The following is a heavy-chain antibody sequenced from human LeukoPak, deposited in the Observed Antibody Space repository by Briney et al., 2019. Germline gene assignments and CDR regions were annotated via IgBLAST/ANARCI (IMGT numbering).Heavy chain of an antibody. V-gene: IGHV3-23*01. Sequence: GGSLRLSCAASGFTFSSYAVSWVRQAPGKGLEWVSAISGSGGSTYYADSVKGRFTISRDNSKNTLYLQMNSLRAEDTAVYYCAKDPGSGWSFDYWGQGTLVTVSS. J-gene: IGHJ4*02. CDR1: GFTFSSYA. CDR2: ISGSGGST. CDR3: AKDPGSGWSFDY. D-gene: IGHD6-19*01.